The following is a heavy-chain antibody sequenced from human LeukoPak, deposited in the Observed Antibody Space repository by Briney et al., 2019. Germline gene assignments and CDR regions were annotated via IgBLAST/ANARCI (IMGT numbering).Heavy chain of an antibody. V-gene: IGHV4-31*03. CDR1: GGSLTIGHYY. CDR3: ARGQDAFKTGY. Sequence: SETLSLTCTVSGGSLTIGHYYWTWIRQHPGKGLEWIGYIHPSGITNYNPSLQSRVTMSLDTSQNQFSLKLTSVTAADTAIYYCARGQDAFKTGYWGQGTLVTVSS. D-gene: IGHD5-24*01. J-gene: IGHJ4*02. CDR2: IHPSGIT.